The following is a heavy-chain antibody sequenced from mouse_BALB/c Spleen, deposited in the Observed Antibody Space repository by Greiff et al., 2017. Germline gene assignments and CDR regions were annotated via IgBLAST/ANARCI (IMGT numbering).Heavy chain of an antibody. Sequence: VQLQQSGPGLVKPSQSLSLTCTVTGYSITSYYAWNWIRQFPGNKLEWMGYISYSGSTSYNPSLKSRISITRDTSKNQFFLQLNSVTTEDTATYYCARRRWDYAMDYWGQGTSVTVSS. CDR1: GYSITSYYA. CDR2: ISYSGST. D-gene: IGHD2-3*01. V-gene: IGHV3-2*02. CDR3: ARRRWDYAMDY. J-gene: IGHJ4*01.